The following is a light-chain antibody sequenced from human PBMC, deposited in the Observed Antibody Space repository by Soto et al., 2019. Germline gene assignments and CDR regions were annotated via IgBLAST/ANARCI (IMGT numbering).Light chain of an antibody. J-gene: IGKJ4*01. Sequence: ESVLTQSPGSLSLSPGERATLSCRASQSVSSNLAWYQQKPGQAPRLLICGASTRATGIPARFSGSGSGTEFTLTFSSLQSEDFAGYYCQQYNNWPLTFGGGTKVDIK. CDR2: GAS. V-gene: IGKV3-15*01. CDR3: QQYNNWPLT. CDR1: QSVSSN.